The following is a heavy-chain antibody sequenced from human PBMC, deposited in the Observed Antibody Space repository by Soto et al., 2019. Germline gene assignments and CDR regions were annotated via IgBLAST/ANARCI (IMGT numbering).Heavy chain of an antibody. J-gene: IGHJ6*02. CDR1: GGTFSSYA. CDR2: IISIFGTA. CDR3: ARGGKERFRGSGMDV. Sequence: QVQLVQSGAEVKKPGTSVKVSCKVSGGTFSSYAISWVRQAPGQGLEWMGEIISIFGTAMYAQKFQGRVTIIADECASTAYMELSGLRSDDTAVYYCARGGKERFRGSGMDVWGQGTTVTVSS. V-gene: IGHV1-69*01. D-gene: IGHD1-1*01.